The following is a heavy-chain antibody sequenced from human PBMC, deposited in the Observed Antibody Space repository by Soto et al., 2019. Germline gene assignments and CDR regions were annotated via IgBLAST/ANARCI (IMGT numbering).Heavy chain of an antibody. CDR3: ARGRAYYYGSGSYYVDY. V-gene: IGHV4-34*01. Sequence: QVQLQQWGAGLLKPSETLSLTCAVYGGSFSGYYWSWIRQPPGKGLEWIGEINHSGSTNYNPSLKSRVTISVDTSKNQFSLKLSSVTAADTAVYYCARGRAYYYGSGSYYVDYWGQGTLVTVSS. D-gene: IGHD3-10*01. J-gene: IGHJ4*02. CDR1: GGSFSGYY. CDR2: INHSGST.